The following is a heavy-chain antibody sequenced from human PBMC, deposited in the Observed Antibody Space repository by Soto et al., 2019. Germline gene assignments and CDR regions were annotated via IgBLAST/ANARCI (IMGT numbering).Heavy chain of an antibody. D-gene: IGHD6-25*01. Sequence: ASVKVSCKASGYTFITYDINWVRQAAGQGLEWMGWLNPTNGNAGYAQKFQVRVTMTRNTSISTAYMELSSLRFDDTAVYFCARRKERSGPNYLDSWGQGSLVTVSS. CDR3: ARRKERSGPNYLDS. CDR1: GYTFITYD. J-gene: IGHJ4*02. CDR2: LNPTNGNA. V-gene: IGHV1-8*01.